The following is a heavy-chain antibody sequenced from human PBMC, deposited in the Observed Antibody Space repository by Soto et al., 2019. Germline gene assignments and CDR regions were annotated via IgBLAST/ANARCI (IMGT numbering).Heavy chain of an antibody. Sequence: VGSLRLSCAGSGFMFSSYAMHWVRQAPGKGLEWIAFISYDGINEYFADSVKGRFTISRDNSKNTLYLQINGLGAEDTGVYYCARAPLAAFHYFDYWGRGTLVTVSS. CDR2: ISYDGINE. J-gene: IGHJ4*02. V-gene: IGHV3-30-3*01. CDR1: GFMFSSYA. D-gene: IGHD2-15*01. CDR3: ARAPLAAFHYFDY.